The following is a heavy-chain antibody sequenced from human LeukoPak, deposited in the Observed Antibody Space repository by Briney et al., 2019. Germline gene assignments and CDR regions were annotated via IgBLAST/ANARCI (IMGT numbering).Heavy chain of an antibody. Sequence: QPGGSLRLSCAASGFAFSSYAMSWVRQAPGKGLEWVSGITASDGRAFYTDSVKGRFTISKDNSKNTLDLQTIGLRADDTAVYFCAKESAVAGIPYFDYWGQGALVTVSS. D-gene: IGHD6-19*01. CDR2: ITASDGRA. CDR3: AKESAVAGIPYFDY. J-gene: IGHJ4*02. V-gene: IGHV3-23*01. CDR1: GFAFSSYA.